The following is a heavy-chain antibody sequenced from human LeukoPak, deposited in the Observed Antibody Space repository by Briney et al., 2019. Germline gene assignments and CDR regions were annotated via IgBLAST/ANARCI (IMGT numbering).Heavy chain of an antibody. CDR3: AKDAQRGFDYSNSLEY. Sequence: PGGSLRLSCAASGPAFFTHNFHWVRQAPGKGLEWVAFISRRGVIHYADSVKGRFTISRDNSQNTVDLHMNILRAEDTAVYYCAKDAQRGFDYSNSLEYWGQGTLVTVSS. J-gene: IGHJ4*02. CDR2: ISRRGVI. D-gene: IGHD4-11*01. CDR1: GPAFFTHN. V-gene: IGHV3-48*01.